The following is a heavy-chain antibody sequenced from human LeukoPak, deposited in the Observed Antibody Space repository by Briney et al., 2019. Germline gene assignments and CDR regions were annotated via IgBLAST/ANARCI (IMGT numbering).Heavy chain of an antibody. CDR2: INPSGGST. CDR3: ARDFHPTYYDILTVTYLDY. Sequence: ASVKVSCKASGYTFTSYYMHWVRQAPGQGLEWMGIINPSGGSTSYAQKFQGRVTMTRDMSTSTVYMELSSLRSEDTAVYYCARDFHPTYYDILTVTYLDYWGQGTLVTVSS. CDR1: GYTFTSYY. V-gene: IGHV1-46*01. D-gene: IGHD3-9*01. J-gene: IGHJ4*02.